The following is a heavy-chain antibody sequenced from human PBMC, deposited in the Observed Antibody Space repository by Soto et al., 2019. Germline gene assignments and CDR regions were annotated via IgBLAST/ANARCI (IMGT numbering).Heavy chain of an antibody. CDR1: GGSISSGDYN. CDR3: ARGGRYTSSWFFFHS. V-gene: IGHV4-30-4*01. CDR2: IYYSGST. D-gene: IGHD6-13*01. J-gene: IGHJ4*02. Sequence: LSLTCTVSGGSISSGDYNWSWIRQPPGKGLEWIGYIYYSGSTYYNPSLKSRVTISVDTSKNQFSLKLTSVTAADTAVYYCARGGRYTSSWFFFHSWGLGTLVTVSS.